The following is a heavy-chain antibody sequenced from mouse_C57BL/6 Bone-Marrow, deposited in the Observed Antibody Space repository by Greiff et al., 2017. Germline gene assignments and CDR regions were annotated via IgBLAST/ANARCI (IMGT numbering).Heavy chain of an antibody. CDR3: ARDGYYWFAY. D-gene: IGHD2-3*01. CDR1: GYTFTSYW. V-gene: IGHV1-59*01. Sequence: QVQLQQPGAELVRPGTSVKLSCKASGYTFTSYWMHWVKQRPGKGLEWIGVIDPSDSYTNYNQKFKGKATLTVDTSSSPAYMQRSRLTSEDSAVYYCARDGYYWFAYWGQGTLVTVSA. J-gene: IGHJ3*01. CDR2: IDPSDSYT.